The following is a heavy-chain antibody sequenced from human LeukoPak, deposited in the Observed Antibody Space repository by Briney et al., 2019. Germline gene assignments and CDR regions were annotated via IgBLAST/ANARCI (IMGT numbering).Heavy chain of an antibody. CDR2: INPNSGAT. Sequence: ASVKVSCKVSGDTLTELSMHWVRQAPGQGLEWMGWINPNSGATNYAQKFQGRVTMTRDTSISTASMELSSLKPDDTAVYYCARDSCNGGGCHYWYFDLWGRGTLVTVSS. J-gene: IGHJ2*01. CDR3: ARDSCNGGGCHYWYFDL. D-gene: IGHD2-15*01. V-gene: IGHV1-2*02. CDR1: GDTLTELS.